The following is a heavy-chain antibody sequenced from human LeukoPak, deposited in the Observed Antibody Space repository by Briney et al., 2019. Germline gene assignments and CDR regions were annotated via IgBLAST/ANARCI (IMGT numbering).Heavy chain of an antibody. CDR3: AQVLRYFDWLLPDY. J-gene: IGHJ4*02. V-gene: IGHV1-18*01. Sequence: GASVKVSCKASGYTFTSYGISWVRQAPGQGLEWMGWISAYNGNTNYAQKLQGRVTMTTDTSTSTAYMELRSLRSDDTAVYYCAQVLRYFDWLLPDYWGQGTLVTVSS. CDR1: GYTFTSYG. D-gene: IGHD3-9*01. CDR2: ISAYNGNT.